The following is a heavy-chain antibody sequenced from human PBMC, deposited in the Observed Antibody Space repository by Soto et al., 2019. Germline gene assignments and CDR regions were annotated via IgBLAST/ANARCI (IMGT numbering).Heavy chain of an antibody. D-gene: IGHD6-13*01. Sequence: GESLKISCKGSGYSFTSYWISWVRQMPGKGLEWMGRIDPSDSYTNYSPSFQGHVTISADKSISTAYLQWSSLKASDTAMHYCARSSSSWYAAFDIWGQGTMVTVSS. CDR2: IDPSDSYT. J-gene: IGHJ3*02. CDR1: GYSFTSYW. V-gene: IGHV5-10-1*01. CDR3: ARSSSSWYAAFDI.